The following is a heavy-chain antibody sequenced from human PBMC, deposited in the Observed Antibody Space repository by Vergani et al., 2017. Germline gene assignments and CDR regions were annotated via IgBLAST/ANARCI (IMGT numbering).Heavy chain of an antibody. J-gene: IGHJ4*02. CDR3: ARQAVDTAMVDY. Sequence: EVQLVQSGAEVKKPGASLKISCNGSGYSFTSSWIGSLHPMPEKGLYWIGIIYPGYSYSRYSPSLQCQVTISAAKSISTAFLQCSSLKASATAMYYCARQAVDTAMVDYWGQGTLVTVSS. CDR2: IYPGYSYS. V-gene: IGHV5-51*07. CDR1: GYSFTSSW. D-gene: IGHD5-18*01.